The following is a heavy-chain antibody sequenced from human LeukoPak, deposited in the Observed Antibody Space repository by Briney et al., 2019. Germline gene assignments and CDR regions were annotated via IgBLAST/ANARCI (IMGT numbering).Heavy chain of an antibody. CDR1: GASISSRGYH. Sequence: SQTLSLTCTVSGASISSRGYHWRWIRQYPGRGVEWIVYLSKSGNTNYSPSLKSRVTIFGDTSKNQFFLKLSSVTDADTAVYYCARARYVNSFYAFDIWGQGTLVTVSS. CDR2: LSKSGNT. CDR3: ARARYVNSFYAFDI. D-gene: IGHD3-9*01. V-gene: IGHV4-61*08. J-gene: IGHJ3*02.